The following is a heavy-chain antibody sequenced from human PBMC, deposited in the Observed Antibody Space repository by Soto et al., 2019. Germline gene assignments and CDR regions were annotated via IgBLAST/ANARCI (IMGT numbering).Heavy chain of an antibody. Sequence: SETLSLTCTVSGDSVTSCDYYWSWIRQPPGKGLEWIGSIYYSGNTNYNPSLKSRVPISLDKSNNQFSLKCSSVAAADTAVYYCARTPVDKSIIYWFDPGRQRSLVPLSS. CDR3: ARTPVDKSIIYWFDP. CDR1: GDSVTSCDYY. V-gene: IGHV4-61*08. CDR2: IYYSGNT. D-gene: IGHD5-18*01. J-gene: IGHJ5*01.